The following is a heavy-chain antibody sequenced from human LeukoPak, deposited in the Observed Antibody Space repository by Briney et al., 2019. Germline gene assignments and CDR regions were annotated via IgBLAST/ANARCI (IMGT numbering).Heavy chain of an antibody. J-gene: IGHJ4*02. Sequence: SETLSLTCAVYGGSFSGYYWSWIRQPPGKGLEWIGEINHSGSTNYNPSLKSRVTISVDTSKNQFSLKLSSVTAADTAVYYCARGQGGCRSLGTDYWGQGTLVTVSS. CDR1: GGSFSGYY. CDR3: ARGQGGCRSLGTDY. D-gene: IGHD6-19*01. V-gene: IGHV4-34*01. CDR2: INHSGST.